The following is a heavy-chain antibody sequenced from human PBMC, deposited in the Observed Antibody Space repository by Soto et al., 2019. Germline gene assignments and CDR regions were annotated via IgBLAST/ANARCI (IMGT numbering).Heavy chain of an antibody. J-gene: IGHJ4*02. CDR1: GFTFSSYG. V-gene: IGHV3-30*18. CDR2: ISYDGSNK. Sequence: QVQLVESGGGVVQPGRSLRLSCAASGFTFSSYGMHWVRQAPGKGLEWVAVISYDGSNKYYADSVKGRFTISRANSKNTLYLLMNSQRAEDTAVYYCAKDRCSSYATGNVDYWGQGTRVTVSS. D-gene: IGHD6-6*01. CDR3: AKDRCSSYATGNVDY.